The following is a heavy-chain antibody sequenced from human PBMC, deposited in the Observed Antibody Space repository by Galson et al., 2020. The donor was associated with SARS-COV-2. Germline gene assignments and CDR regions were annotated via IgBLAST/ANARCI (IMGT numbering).Heavy chain of an antibody. D-gene: IGHD6-19*01. CDR3: ARGYSSGWRGYYYCMDV. V-gene: IGHV1-18*01. Sequence: GESLKISCKASGYTFTSYGISWVRQAPGQGLEWMGWISAYNGNTNYAQKLQGRVTMTTDTSTSTAYMELRSLRSDDTAVYYCARGYSSGWRGYYYCMDVWGQGTTVTVSS. J-gene: IGHJ6*02. CDR2: ISAYNGNT. CDR1: GYTFTSYG.